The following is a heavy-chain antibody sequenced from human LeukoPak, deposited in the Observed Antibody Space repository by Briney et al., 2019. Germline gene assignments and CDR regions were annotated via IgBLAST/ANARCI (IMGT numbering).Heavy chain of an antibody. J-gene: IGHJ4*02. CDR3: AKDGGGYCSGGSCSLADY. D-gene: IGHD2-15*01. Sequence: PGGSLRLSCAAPGFTFSSYAMSWVRQAPGKGLEWVSAISGSGGSTYYADSVKGRFTISRDNSKNTLYLQMNSLRAEDTAVYYCAKDGGGYCSGGSCSLADYWGQGTLVTVSS. CDR2: ISGSGGST. V-gene: IGHV3-23*01. CDR1: GFTFSSYA.